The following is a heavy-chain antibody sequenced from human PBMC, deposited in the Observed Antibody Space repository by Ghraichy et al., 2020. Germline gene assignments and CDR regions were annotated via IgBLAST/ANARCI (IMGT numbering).Heavy chain of an antibody. CDR2: IIPVFGTA. D-gene: IGHD6-19*01. Sequence: SVKVSCKASGCTFSSYAISWVRQAPGQGLEWMGGIIPVFGTANYAQKFQGRVTITADESTSTAYMELSSLRSEDTAVYYCAKAVAGSTDDAFDIWGKGPMVTVSS. V-gene: IGHV1-69*13. CDR3: AKAVAGSTDDAFDI. CDR1: GCTFSSYA. J-gene: IGHJ3*02.